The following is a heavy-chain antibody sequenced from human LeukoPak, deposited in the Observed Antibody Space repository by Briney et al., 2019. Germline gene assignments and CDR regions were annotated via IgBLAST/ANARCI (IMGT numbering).Heavy chain of an antibody. D-gene: IGHD3-9*01. CDR3: ARVDYDILTGYYMDY. CDR2: INHSGST. CDR1: GGSFSDYY. J-gene: IGHJ4*02. Sequence: SETLSLTCAVYGGSFSDYYWTWIRQSPGKGLEWIGEINHSGSTNYNPSLKSRVTISVDTSKNQFSLKLSSVTAADTAVYYCARVDYDILTGYYMDYWGQGTLVTVSS. V-gene: IGHV4-34*01.